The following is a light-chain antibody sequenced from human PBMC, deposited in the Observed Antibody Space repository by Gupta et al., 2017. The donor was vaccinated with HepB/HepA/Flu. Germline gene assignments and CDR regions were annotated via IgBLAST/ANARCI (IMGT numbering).Light chain of an antibody. V-gene: IGKV1-39*01. CDR2: AAS. CDR1: QSISSY. J-gene: IGKJ4*01. CDR3: QQSYSTLALT. Sequence: IQMTQTPSSLSASVGDRVTITCRASQSISSYLNWYQQKPGKAPKLLIYAASSLHSGVPSRFSGSGSETDFTLTISSLQPEDFATDYGQQSYSTLALTFGGGSKVEIK.